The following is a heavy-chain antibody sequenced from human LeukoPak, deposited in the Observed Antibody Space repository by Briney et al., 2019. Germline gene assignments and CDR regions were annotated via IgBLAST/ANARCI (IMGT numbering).Heavy chain of an antibody. CDR1: GLTFSSYA. CDR2: ISSSSSYI. Sequence: GGSLRLSCAASGLTFSSYAMSWVRQAPGKGLEWVSSISSSSSYIYYADSVKGRFTISRDNAKNSLYLQMNSLRAEDTAVYYCARDRGGEYGDFPYYFDYWGQGTLVTVSS. D-gene: IGHD4-17*01. CDR3: ARDRGGEYGDFPYYFDY. J-gene: IGHJ4*02. V-gene: IGHV3-21*01.